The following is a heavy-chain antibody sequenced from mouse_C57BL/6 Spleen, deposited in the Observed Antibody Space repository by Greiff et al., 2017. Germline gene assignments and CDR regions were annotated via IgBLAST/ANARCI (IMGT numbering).Heavy chain of an antibody. CDR1: GYSFTGYY. Sequence: EVQVVESGPELVKPGASVKISCKASGYSFTGYYMNWVKQSPEKSLEWIGEINPSTGGTTYNQKFKAKATLTVDKSSSTAYMQLKSLTSEDSAVYYCAIPHYYGSSYRYFDVWGTGTTVTVSS. CDR2: INPSTGGT. CDR3: AIPHYYGSSYRYFDV. V-gene: IGHV1-42*01. D-gene: IGHD1-1*01. J-gene: IGHJ1*03.